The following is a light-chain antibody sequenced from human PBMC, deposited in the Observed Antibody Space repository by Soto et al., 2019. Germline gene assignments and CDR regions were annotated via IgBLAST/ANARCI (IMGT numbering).Light chain of an antibody. CDR3: QQYGGSPFT. V-gene: IGKV3-20*01. Sequence: EIVLTQSPGTLSLSPGERATLSCRASQSVNSDYLAWYQQKPGQAPRLLIYAASSRATGIPDRFSGSGSGTDFTLTITRLEPEDFAVSFCQQYGGSPFTFGPGTKVHI. CDR2: AAS. J-gene: IGKJ3*01. CDR1: QSVNSDY.